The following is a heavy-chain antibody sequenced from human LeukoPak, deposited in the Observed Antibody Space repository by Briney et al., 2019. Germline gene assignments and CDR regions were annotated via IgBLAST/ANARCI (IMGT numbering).Heavy chain of an antibody. CDR3: AKTDQHDSSGYRPIDC. CDR2: IKQDGNEK. CDR1: GFTFSSYW. D-gene: IGHD3-22*01. J-gene: IGHJ4*02. V-gene: IGHV3-7*01. Sequence: PGGSLRLSCAASGFTFSSYWMSWVRQATGKGLEWVANIKQDGNEKYHVDSVKGRFTISRHNAKNSLYLQMNSLRDEDTAVYHCAKTDQHDSSGYRPIDCWGQGTLVTVSS.